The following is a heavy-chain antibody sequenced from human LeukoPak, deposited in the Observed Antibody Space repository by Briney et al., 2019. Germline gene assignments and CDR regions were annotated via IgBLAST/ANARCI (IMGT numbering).Heavy chain of an antibody. D-gene: IGHD5-18*01. CDR2: ISWDGGST. V-gene: IGHV3-43D*03. Sequence: GGSLRLSCAASGFTFSSYAMHWVRQAPGKGLEWVSLISWDGGSTYYADSVKGRFTISRGNSKNSLYLQMNSLRAEDTALYYCAKDGGLPRGDYYYYYMDVWGKGTTVTVSS. CDR3: AKDGGLPRGDYYYYYMDV. J-gene: IGHJ6*03. CDR1: GFTFSSYA.